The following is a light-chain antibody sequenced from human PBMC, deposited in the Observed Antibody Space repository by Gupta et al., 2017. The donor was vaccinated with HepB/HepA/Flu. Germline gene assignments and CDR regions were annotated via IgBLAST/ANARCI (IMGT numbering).Light chain of an antibody. V-gene: IGLV2-23*02. J-gene: IGLJ1*01. CDR1: SSDVGSYNL. Sequence: QSALTPPSSVSGSPVQSITISCTGTSSDVGSYNLVSWYQHHPGKAPKLMIYGVTKRPSGVANRFSGSKSGNTASLTISGLQAEDEADYYCCSFADNSDRSYVCGTGTKVTVL. CDR2: GVT. CDR3: CSFADNSDRSYV.